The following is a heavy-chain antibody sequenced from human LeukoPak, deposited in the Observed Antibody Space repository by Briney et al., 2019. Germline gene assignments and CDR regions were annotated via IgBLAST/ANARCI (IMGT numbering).Heavy chain of an antibody. J-gene: IGHJ3*02. CDR3: ARSGSYANDAFHI. D-gene: IGHD1-26*01. Sequence: PSETVSLTCTVSGGSISSYHWSWIRQPAGKGLEWIGRLYTSGGTNYNPSLKSRVSMSVDTSKSQFSLELNSVTAADTAVYYCARSGSYANDAFHIWGQGTMVTVSS. V-gene: IGHV4-4*07. CDR1: GGSISSYH. CDR2: LYTSGGT.